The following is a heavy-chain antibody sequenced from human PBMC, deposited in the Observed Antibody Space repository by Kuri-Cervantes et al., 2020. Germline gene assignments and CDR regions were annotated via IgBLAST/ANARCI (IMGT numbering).Heavy chain of an antibody. CDR3: AKDFSGSYYGMYYFDY. CDR2: ISYDGSNK. V-gene: IGHV3-30*18. D-gene: IGHD1-26*01. Sequence: GESLKISCAASGFTFSSYGMHWVRQAPGKGLEWVAVISYDGSNKYYADSVKGRFTISRDNSKDTLYLQMNSLRAEDTAVYYCAKDFSGSYYGMYYFDYWGQGTLVTVSS. J-gene: IGHJ4*02. CDR1: GFTFSSYG.